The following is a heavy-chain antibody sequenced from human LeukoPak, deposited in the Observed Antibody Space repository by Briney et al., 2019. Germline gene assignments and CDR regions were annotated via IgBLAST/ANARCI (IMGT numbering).Heavy chain of an antibody. CDR3: ARDSSSGDAFDI. V-gene: IGHV1-69*13. CDR2: IIPIFGTA. CDR1: GGTFSSYA. J-gene: IGHJ3*02. D-gene: IGHD6-13*01. Sequence: ASVTVPCKASGGTFSSYAISWVRQAPGQGLEWMGGIIPIFGTANYAQKFQGRVAITADESTSTAYMELSSLRSEDTAVYYCARDSSSGDAFDIWGQGTMVTVSS.